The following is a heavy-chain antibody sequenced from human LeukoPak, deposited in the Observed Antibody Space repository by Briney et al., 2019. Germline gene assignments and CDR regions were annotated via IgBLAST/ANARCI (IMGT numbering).Heavy chain of an antibody. J-gene: IGHJ4*02. CDR1: GFTFGDYA. V-gene: IGHV3-30*02. D-gene: IGHD6-19*01. Sequence: GGSLRLSCTASGFTFGDYAMSWVRQAPGKGLEWITFIRYDGSNKYYADSVKGRFTISRDNSKNTLYLQMNSLRAEDTAVYYCAKDLRGIAVAGTLIDYWGQGTLVTVSS. CDR2: IRYDGSNK. CDR3: AKDLRGIAVAGTLIDY.